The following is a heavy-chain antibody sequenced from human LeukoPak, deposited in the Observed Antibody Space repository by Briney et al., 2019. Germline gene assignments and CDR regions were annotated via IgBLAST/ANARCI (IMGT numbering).Heavy chain of an antibody. Sequence: PGGSLRLSCAASGFTVSSNYINWVRQAPGKGLQYVSGISSNGGSTYYADSVKGRFSISRDNSKNTVDLQMGSLRPEDMGVYYCARGVMSTAMITKGFDYWGQGTLVTVSS. CDR1: GFTVSSNY. J-gene: IGHJ4*02. CDR3: ARGVMSTAMITKGFDY. V-gene: IGHV3-64*02. D-gene: IGHD5-18*01. CDR2: ISSNGGST.